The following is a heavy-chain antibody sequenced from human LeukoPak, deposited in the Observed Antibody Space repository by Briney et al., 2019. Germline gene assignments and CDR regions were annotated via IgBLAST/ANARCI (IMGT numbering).Heavy chain of an antibody. CDR1: GGSISSYY. J-gene: IGHJ3*02. CDR3: ARVPLIDAFDI. Sequence: SETLSLTCTVSGGSISSYYWSWIRQPPGKGLEWIGYIYYSGSTNYNPSLKSRVTISVDTSKNQFSLKLSSVTAADTAVYYCARVPLIDAFDIWGQGTMVTVSS. CDR2: IYYSGST. V-gene: IGHV4-59*01.